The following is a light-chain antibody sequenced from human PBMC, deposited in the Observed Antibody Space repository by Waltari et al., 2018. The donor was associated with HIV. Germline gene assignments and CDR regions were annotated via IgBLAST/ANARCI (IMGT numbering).Light chain of an antibody. Sequence: IRRTQYPSSFSASTGDRVTITCRATQDIGTYLAWYQLKPGKDPKLLIYGASSLQSGVPSRFSGGGSGTDFSLTISCLQPEDFVTYCCQQYYSHPFTFGPGTKVEIK. V-gene: IGKV1-8*01. J-gene: IGKJ3*01. CDR2: GAS. CDR1: QDIGTY. CDR3: QQYYSHPFT.